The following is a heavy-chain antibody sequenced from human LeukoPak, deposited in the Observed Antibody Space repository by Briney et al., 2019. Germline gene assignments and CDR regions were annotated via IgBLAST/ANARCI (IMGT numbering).Heavy chain of an antibody. CDR1: GGTFSSYA. CDR3: ARKWRQLEPVIDP. CDR2: IIPNIGTA. D-gene: IGHD2-15*01. J-gene: IGHJ5*02. V-gene: IGHV1-69*06. Sequence: SVKVSCKASGGTFSSYAISWVRQAPGQGLEWMGGIIPNIGTANYAQKFQGRVTITADKSTSTAYMELSSLRTEDTAVYYCARKWRQLEPVIDPWGQGTLLTVSS.